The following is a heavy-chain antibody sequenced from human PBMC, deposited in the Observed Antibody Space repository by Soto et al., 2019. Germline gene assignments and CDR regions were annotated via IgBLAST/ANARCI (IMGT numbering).Heavy chain of an antibody. CDR1: GGTFSSYA. Sequence: SVKVSCKASGGTFSSYAISWVRQAPGQGLEWMGGIIPIFGTANYAQKFQVRVTITADESTSTAYMELSSLRSEDTAVYYCARGDTAIVSYYYYGMEVWGQGTTVTVSS. CDR2: IIPIFGTA. J-gene: IGHJ6*02. V-gene: IGHV1-69*13. CDR3: ARGDTAIVSYYYYGMEV. D-gene: IGHD5-18*01.